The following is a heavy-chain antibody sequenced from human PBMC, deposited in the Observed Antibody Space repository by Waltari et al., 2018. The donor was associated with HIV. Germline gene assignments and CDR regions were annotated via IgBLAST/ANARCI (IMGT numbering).Heavy chain of an antibody. CDR3: MKGSPGASLNAFEI. V-gene: IGHV3-30*18. Sequence: QVQLVESGVGVVPPGRSLRPSCAGSGFTFSRYGMHWVRQAPGKGLEWVAVILYDGSSKYYADSVKGRFTVSRDNSKNTLYLQMNSLRAEDTAVFYCMKGSPGASLNAFEIWGQGTMVTVSS. J-gene: IGHJ3*02. CDR2: ILYDGSSK. CDR1: GFTFSRYG.